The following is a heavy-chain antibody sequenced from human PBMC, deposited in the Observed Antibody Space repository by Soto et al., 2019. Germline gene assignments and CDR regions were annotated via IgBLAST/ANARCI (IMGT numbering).Heavy chain of an antibody. CDR2: IYYSGST. CDR3: ARLNIYFRRRDGYNPNAFDI. D-gene: IGHD5-12*01. CDR1: GGSISSSSYY. Sequence: QLQLQESGPGLVKPSETLSLTCTVSGGSISSSSYYCGWIRQPPGKGLEWIGSIYYSGSTYYNPYRKSRVTISVDTSKNQFYLKLSSVTAADTAVYYCARLNIYFRRRDGYNPNAFDIWGQGTMVTVSS. J-gene: IGHJ3*02. V-gene: IGHV4-39*01.